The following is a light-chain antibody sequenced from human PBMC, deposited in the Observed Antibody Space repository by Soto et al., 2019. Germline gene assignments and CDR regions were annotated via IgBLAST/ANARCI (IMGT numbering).Light chain of an antibody. V-gene: IGLV2-11*01. CDR3: CSYVGTPL. Sequence: QSVLTQPRSVSGSPGQSVTISCTGTSGNVGGYNYVSWYQQHPGRAPKLDIFDVNKRPSGVPDRFSGSKSGNTASLTISGLQAEDEADYYCCSYVGTPLVGGGTQLTVL. CDR2: DVN. CDR1: SGNVGGYNY. J-gene: IGLJ2*01.